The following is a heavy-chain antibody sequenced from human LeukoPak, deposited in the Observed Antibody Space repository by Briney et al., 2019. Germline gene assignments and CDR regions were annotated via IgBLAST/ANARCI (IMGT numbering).Heavy chain of an antibody. CDR2: MHYSGNT. Sequence: SETLSLTCTVSGGSISGHYWSWIRQSPGKGLEWIGFMHYSGNTNSNPSLRSRVTISMGTSKNHFSLKMSSVTAADTAVYYCARAQYYYGSGDAFDIWGQGTMVTVSS. CDR1: GGSISGHY. J-gene: IGHJ3*02. D-gene: IGHD3-10*01. V-gene: IGHV4-59*11. CDR3: ARAQYYYGSGDAFDI.